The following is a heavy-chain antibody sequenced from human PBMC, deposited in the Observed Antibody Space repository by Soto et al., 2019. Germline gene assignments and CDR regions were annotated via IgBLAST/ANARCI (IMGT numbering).Heavy chain of an antibody. J-gene: IGHJ6*02. D-gene: IGHD6-19*01. CDR2: IYYSGST. V-gene: IGHV4-59*01. Sequence: PSETLSLTCTVSGGSISSYYWSWIRQPPGKGLEWIGYIYYSGSTTYQPSLKSRVTISVDRSQNQFSLELTSVTAADTAMYFCARDLRGAGTSGYYGMDVWGQGTTVTAP. CDR1: GGSISSYY. CDR3: ARDLRGAGTSGYYGMDV.